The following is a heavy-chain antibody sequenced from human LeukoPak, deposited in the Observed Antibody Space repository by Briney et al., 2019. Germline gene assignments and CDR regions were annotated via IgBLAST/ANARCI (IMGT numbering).Heavy chain of an antibody. CDR2: ISSSGSTI. Sequence: GGSLRLSGAASGFTFSDYYMRWIRQAPGKGLEWVSYISSSGSTIYYADSVKGRFTISRDNAKNSLYLQMNSLRAEDTAVYYCARDSAYSSSPGAFDIWGQGIMVTVSS. CDR1: GFTFSDYY. J-gene: IGHJ3*02. V-gene: IGHV3-11*01. CDR3: ARDSAYSSSPGAFDI. D-gene: IGHD6-6*01.